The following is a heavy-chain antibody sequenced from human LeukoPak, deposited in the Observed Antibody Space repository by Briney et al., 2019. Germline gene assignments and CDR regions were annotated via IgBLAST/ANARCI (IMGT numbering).Heavy chain of an antibody. Sequence: PSQTLSLTCTVSGGSFSSPNYYWSWIRQPAGKGLEWIGRIYTTGFTNYHPSLKSRVTVSIDTSKNQLYLKLTSVTAADTAVYYCAREDYNFLWGQGTLVTVSS. J-gene: IGHJ4*02. CDR1: GGSFSSPNYY. D-gene: IGHD3-3*01. CDR2: IYTTGFT. V-gene: IGHV4-61*02. CDR3: AREDYNFL.